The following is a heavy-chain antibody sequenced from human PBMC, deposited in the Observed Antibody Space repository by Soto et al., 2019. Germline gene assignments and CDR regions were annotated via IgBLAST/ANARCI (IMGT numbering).Heavy chain of an antibody. J-gene: IGHJ4*02. V-gene: IGHV3-23*01. D-gene: IGHD6-19*01. Sequence: GGSLRLSCAASGFTFSSYAMSWVRQAPGKRLEWVSAISGSGGSTYYADSVKGRFTISRDNSKNTLYLQMNSLRAEDTAVYYCAKARIGYSSGWYYFDYWGQGTLVTVSS. CDR1: GFTFSSYA. CDR2: ISGSGGST. CDR3: AKARIGYSSGWYYFDY.